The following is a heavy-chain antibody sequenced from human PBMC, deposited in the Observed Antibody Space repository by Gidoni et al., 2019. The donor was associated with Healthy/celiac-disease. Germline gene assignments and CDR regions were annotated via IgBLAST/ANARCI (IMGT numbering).Heavy chain of an antibody. V-gene: IGHV4-34*01. CDR1: GGSFSGYY. D-gene: IGHD6-19*01. Sequence: QVQLQQWGAGLLKPSETLSLTCAVYGGSFSGYYWSWLRQPPGKGLEWIGEINHSGSTNYNPSLKSRVTISVDTSKNQFSLKLSSVTAADTAVYYCARGFSSGWYGVAFDIWGQGTMVTVSS. CDR2: INHSGST. CDR3: ARGFSSGWYGVAFDI. J-gene: IGHJ3*02.